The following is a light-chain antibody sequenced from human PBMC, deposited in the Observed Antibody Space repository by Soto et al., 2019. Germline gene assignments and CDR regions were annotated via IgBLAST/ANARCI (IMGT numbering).Light chain of an antibody. CDR2: GNS. V-gene: IGLV1-40*01. J-gene: IGLJ2*01. CDR1: SSNIGTGYD. Sequence: QSVLTQPPSVSGAPGQRVTISCTGSSSNIGTGYDGHWYQQLPGTAPKLLIYGNSNRPSGVPDRFSGSKSGTSASLAITGLQAEDDADYYCQSYDSNLSVVFGAGTTLTVL. CDR3: QSYDSNLSVV.